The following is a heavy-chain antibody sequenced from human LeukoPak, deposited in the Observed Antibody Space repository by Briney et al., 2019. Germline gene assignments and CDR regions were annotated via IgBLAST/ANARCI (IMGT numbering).Heavy chain of an antibody. CDR1: GYTFTSYA. CDR2: INAGNGNT. J-gene: IGHJ4*02. V-gene: IGHV1-3*01. CDR3: ARAYSSSWAVGSFDY. D-gene: IGHD6-13*01. Sequence: GASVKVSCKASGYTFTSYAMHWVRQAPGQRLEWMGWINAGNGNTKYSQKFQGRVTITRDTSASTAYMELSSLRSEDTAVYYCARAYSSSWAVGSFDYWGQGTLVTVSS.